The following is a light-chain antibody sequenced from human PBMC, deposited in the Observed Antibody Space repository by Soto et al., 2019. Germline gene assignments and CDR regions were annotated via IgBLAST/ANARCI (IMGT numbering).Light chain of an antibody. Sequence: EIVMTQSPATLSVSPGERATLSCRASQSVSSNLAWYQQKPGQAPRLLIYGASTRATGIPARFSGSGSGTDFTLTINSLESEDFAVYYCQQYNNWPWTFGQGTKVDIK. CDR2: GAS. J-gene: IGKJ1*01. CDR3: QQYNNWPWT. V-gene: IGKV3-15*01. CDR1: QSVSSN.